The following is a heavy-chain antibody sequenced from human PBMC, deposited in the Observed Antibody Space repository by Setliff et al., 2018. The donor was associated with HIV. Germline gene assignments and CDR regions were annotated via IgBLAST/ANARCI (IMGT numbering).Heavy chain of an antibody. CDR3: ARPQRGGGGGSHFDY. Sequence: SETLCLTCTVSGGSINSTYYWWGWIRQTPGKGLEWIGNIFYSGSTHYNPSLKSRVTISVDTSKNQFSLNLTSVTAADTAVYFCARPQRGGGGGSHFDYWGQGTLVTVSS. V-gene: IGHV4-39*01. D-gene: IGHD1-1*01. CDR1: GGSINSTYYW. J-gene: IGHJ4*02. CDR2: IFYSGST.